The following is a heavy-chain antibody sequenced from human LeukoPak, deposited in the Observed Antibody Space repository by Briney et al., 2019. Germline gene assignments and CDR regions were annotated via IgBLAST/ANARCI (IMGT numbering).Heavy chain of an antibody. CDR2: ISGSGYPT. CDR3: GRVPEGATEY. D-gene: IGHD4/OR15-4a*01. CDR1: GFTFNNYG. Sequence: GGSLRLSCAASGFTFNNYGMSWVRQSPGKGLEWVSSISGSGYPTFYADSVKGRFTISRDNSQNTLYLQMNSLRAEETAAYYCGRVPEGATEYWGQGTLVIVSS. V-gene: IGHV3-23*01. J-gene: IGHJ4*02.